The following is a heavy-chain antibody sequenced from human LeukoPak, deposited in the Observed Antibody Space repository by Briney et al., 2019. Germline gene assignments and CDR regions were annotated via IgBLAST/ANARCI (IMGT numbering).Heavy chain of an antibody. CDR1: GYSFSTYW. Sequence: GESLKISCQGSGYSFSTYWITWVRQMPGKGLEWMGIIYPGDSDTRYSPSFQGQVTISADKSISTAYLQWSSLKASDTAMYYCARMKITMVRGVKINWFDPWGQGTLVTVSS. CDR2: IYPGDSDT. CDR3: ARMKITMVRGVKINWFDP. D-gene: IGHD3-10*01. J-gene: IGHJ5*02. V-gene: IGHV5-51*01.